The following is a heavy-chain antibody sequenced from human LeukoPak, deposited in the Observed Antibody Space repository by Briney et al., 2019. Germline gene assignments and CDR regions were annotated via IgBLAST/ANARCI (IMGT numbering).Heavy chain of an antibody. V-gene: IGHV3-48*03. CDR3: TAQLKQYYDILTGYPYYHMDV. CDR2: ISSSGSTI. Sequence: HPGGSLRLSCAASGFTFSSYEMNWVRQAPGKGLEWVSYISSSGSTIYYADSVKGRFTISRDNAKNSLYLQMNSLRAEDTAVYYCTAQLKQYYDILTGYPYYHMDVWGKGTTVTVSS. J-gene: IGHJ6*03. D-gene: IGHD3-9*01. CDR1: GFTFSSYE.